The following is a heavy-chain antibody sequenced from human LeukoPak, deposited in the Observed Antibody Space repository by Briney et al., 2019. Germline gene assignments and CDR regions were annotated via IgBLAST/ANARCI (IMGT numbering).Heavy chain of an antibody. CDR2: INHSGST. J-gene: IGHJ6*02. CDR3: ARVWGSSWFRGYYFYGMDV. V-gene: IGHV4-34*01. D-gene: IGHD6-13*01. Sequence: SETLSLTCAVYGGSFSGYYWSWIRQPPGKGLEWIGEINHSGSTNYNPSLKSRVTISVDTSKNQFSLKLSSVTAADTAVYYCARVWGSSWFRGYYFYGMDVWGQGTTVTVSS. CDR1: GGSFSGYY.